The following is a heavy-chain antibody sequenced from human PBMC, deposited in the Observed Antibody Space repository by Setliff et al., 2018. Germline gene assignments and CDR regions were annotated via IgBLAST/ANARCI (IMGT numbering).Heavy chain of an antibody. D-gene: IGHD2-21*02. CDR3: ARDPILDYGSGLMVTAIQGYMDV. Sequence: GGSLRLSCAASGFTFSSHAMHWVRQALGKGLEWVAVISYDGSNKYYADSVKGRFTISRDNSKNTLFLQMNSLRPEDTAVYYCARDPILDYGSGLMVTAIQGYMDVWGKGTTVTVSS. J-gene: IGHJ6*03. V-gene: IGHV3-30*01. CDR2: ISYDGSNK. CDR1: GFTFSSHA.